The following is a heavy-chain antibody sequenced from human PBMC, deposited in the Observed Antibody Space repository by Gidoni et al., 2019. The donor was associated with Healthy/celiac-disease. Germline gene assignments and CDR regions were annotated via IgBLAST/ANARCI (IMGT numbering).Heavy chain of an antibody. J-gene: IGHJ5*02. Sequence: QLQLQESGPGLVKPSETLSLTCTVSGGSISSSSYYWGWIRQPPGKGLEWIGRIYYSGSTYYNPSLKSRVTISVDTSKNQFSLKLSSVTAADTAVYYCASLNDYSNYGARNWFDPWGQGTLVTVSS. D-gene: IGHD4-4*01. CDR1: GGSISSSSYY. CDR3: ASLNDYSNYGARNWFDP. V-gene: IGHV4-39*01. CDR2: IYYSGST.